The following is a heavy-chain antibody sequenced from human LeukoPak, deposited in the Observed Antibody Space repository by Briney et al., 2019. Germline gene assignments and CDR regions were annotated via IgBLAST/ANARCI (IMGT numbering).Heavy chain of an antibody. Sequence: GGSLRLSCTAFGFTFGDHAMSWVRQAPGKGLEWVGFIRSKAYRGTTEYAASVKGRFTISRDDSKNSLYLQMNSLKTEDTAVYYCSRAKEIAARFAWGMDVWGQGTTVTVSS. D-gene: IGHD6-13*01. CDR2: IRSKAYRGTT. CDR3: SRAKEIAARFAWGMDV. V-gene: IGHV3-49*04. J-gene: IGHJ6*02. CDR1: GFTFGDHA.